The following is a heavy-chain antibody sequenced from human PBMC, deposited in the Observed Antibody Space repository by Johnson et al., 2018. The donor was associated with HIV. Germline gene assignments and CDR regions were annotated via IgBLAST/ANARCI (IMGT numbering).Heavy chain of an antibody. D-gene: IGHD1-26*01. CDR3: ATGENLKWELRFVDAFDI. J-gene: IGHJ3*02. CDR2: INWNGGST. CDR1: AFTSDDYG. V-gene: IGHV3-20*04. Sequence: EHLVESGGSVVRPGGSLRLSCATSAFTSDDYGMSWVRQAPGKGLEWVSGINWNGGSTGYADSVQRRFTISRDNAKNSLYLQMNSLRAEDTALYYCATGENLKWELRFVDAFDIWGQGTMVTVSS.